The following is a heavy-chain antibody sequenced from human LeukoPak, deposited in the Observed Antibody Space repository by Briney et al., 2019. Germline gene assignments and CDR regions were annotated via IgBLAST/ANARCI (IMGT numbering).Heavy chain of an antibody. V-gene: IGHV1-8*01. CDR2: MNPNSGNT. Sequence: ASVKVSCKASGYTFTSYDINWVRQATGQGLEWMGWMNPNSGNTGYAQKFQGRVTMTRNTSISTAYVELNSLRAEDTAVYYCAGHMVRGVIIRSNWFDPWGQGTLVTVSS. CDR3: AGHMVRGVIIRSNWFDP. J-gene: IGHJ5*02. CDR1: GYTFTSYD. D-gene: IGHD3-10*01.